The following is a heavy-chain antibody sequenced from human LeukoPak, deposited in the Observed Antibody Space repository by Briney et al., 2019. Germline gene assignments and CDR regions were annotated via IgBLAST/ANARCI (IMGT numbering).Heavy chain of an antibody. CDR3: ARMTYDPHGVDV. Sequence: SETLSLTCTVSGASISSYYWSWIRQPPGKGLEWIGYIGDSGSTNYNPSLKSRVTISVDKSKNQFSLRLSSVTAADTAVYYCARMTYDPHGVDVWGKGTTVTVSS. J-gene: IGHJ6*04. D-gene: IGHD5-12*01. V-gene: IGHV4-59*01. CDR1: GASISSYY. CDR2: IGDSGST.